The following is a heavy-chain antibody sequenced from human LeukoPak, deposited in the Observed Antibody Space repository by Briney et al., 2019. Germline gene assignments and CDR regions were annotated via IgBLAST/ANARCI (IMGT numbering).Heavy chain of an antibody. J-gene: IGHJ4*02. Sequence: PGGSLRLSCAASGLTLSSYSMNWVLQAPGKGLEWVSYISSSSTIYYADSVKGRFTISRDNAKNSLYLQMNSLRAEDTAVYYCARALVATIDDYWGQGTLVTVSS. CDR1: GLTLSSYS. V-gene: IGHV3-48*01. CDR2: ISSSSTI. CDR3: ARALVATIDDY. D-gene: IGHD5-12*01.